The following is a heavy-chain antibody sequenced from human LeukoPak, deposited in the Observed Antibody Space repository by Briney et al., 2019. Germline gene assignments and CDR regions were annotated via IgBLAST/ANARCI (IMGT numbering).Heavy chain of an antibody. V-gene: IGHV1-46*01. D-gene: IGHD1-1*01. Sequence: ASVKVSCKASGYTFTSYYMHWVRQAPGQGLEWMGIINPSGGSTSYAQKFQGRVTMTRDTSTSTVYMELSSLRSEDTAVYYCAREGDNWNDVDWFDPWGQGTLDTVSS. J-gene: IGHJ5*02. CDR3: AREGDNWNDVDWFDP. CDR1: GYTFTSYY. CDR2: INPSGGST.